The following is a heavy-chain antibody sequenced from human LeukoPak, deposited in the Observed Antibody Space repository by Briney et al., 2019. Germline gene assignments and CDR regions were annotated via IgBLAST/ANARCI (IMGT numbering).Heavy chain of an antibody. CDR2: ISYDGSNK. CDR3: ARGYYTSRMDV. Sequence: GGSLRLSCAASGFTFSSYAMYWVRQAPGKGLEWVAVISYDGSNKYYADSVKGRFTISRDNSKNTLYLQMNSLRAEDTAVYYCARGYYTSRMDVWGQGTTVTVSS. V-gene: IGHV3-30*04. CDR1: GFTFSSYA. J-gene: IGHJ6*02. D-gene: IGHD3-3*01.